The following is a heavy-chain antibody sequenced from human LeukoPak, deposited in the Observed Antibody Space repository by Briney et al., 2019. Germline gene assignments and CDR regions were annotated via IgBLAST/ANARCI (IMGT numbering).Heavy chain of an antibody. CDR1: GFTFSSYG. Sequence: GRSLRLSCAASGFTFSSYGMHWVRQAPGEGLEWVAVISYDGSNKYYADSVKGRFTISRDNSKNTLYLQMNSLRAEDTAVYYCAKDLVYYDSSGYTYYYYYGMDVWGQGTTVTVSS. CDR3: AKDLVYYDSSGYTYYYYYGMDV. CDR2: ISYDGSNK. D-gene: IGHD3-22*01. V-gene: IGHV3-30*18. J-gene: IGHJ6*02.